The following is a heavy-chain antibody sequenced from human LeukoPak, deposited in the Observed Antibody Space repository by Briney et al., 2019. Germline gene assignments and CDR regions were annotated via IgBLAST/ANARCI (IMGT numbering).Heavy chain of an antibody. J-gene: IGHJ5*01. CDR3: ARGDYYVGGGRNWFDS. CDR1: GGSMSSYY. V-gene: IGHV4-4*07. D-gene: IGHD3-10*02. Sequence: SETLSLTCTVSGGSMSSYYWSFIRQSAGTGLEWLGRIHTSGTTWYNPSLKSRVTLSVDASKNQFSLGLTSVTAADTAVYYCARGDYYVGGGRNWFDSWGHGTLVTVSS. CDR2: IHTSGTT.